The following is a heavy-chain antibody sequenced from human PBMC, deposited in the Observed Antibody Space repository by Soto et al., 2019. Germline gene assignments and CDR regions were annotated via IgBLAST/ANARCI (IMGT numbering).Heavy chain of an antibody. CDR1: GGSISSGGYY. D-gene: IGHD4-17*01. J-gene: IGHJ2*01. Sequence: QVQLQESGPGLVKPSQTLSLTCTVSGGSISSGGYYWSWIRQHPGKGLEWIGYIYYSGSTYYNPSLKSRVTMSLDTSKNQFSLKRRSVTAADTAVYYCARDQYGDNWYFDLWGRGTLVTVSS. CDR2: IYYSGST. CDR3: ARDQYGDNWYFDL. V-gene: IGHV4-31*03.